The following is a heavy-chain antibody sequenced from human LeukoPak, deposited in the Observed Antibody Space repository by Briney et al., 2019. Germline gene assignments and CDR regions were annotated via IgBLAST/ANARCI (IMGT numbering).Heavy chain of an antibody. D-gene: IGHD5-18*01. CDR3: ARDSDPPQLIDH. V-gene: IGHV3-21*05. J-gene: IGHJ4*02. CDR2: IDSDSSDI. Sequence: GGSLRLSCAGPGFPFRLHAMNWVRHAPGKGLEWVSYIDSDSSDILYADSVKGRFTISRDVAKDSMYLQMNSLRAKDTAVYFCARDSDPPQLIDHWGQGTLVGVSS. CDR1: GFPFRLHA.